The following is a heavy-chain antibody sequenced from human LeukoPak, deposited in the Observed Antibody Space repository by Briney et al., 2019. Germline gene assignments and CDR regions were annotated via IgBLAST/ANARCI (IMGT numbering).Heavy chain of an antibody. CDR3: ARGMVRGVNRDDAFDI. CDR2: INHSGST. J-gene: IGHJ3*02. V-gene: IGHV4-34*01. Sequence: PSETLSLTCAVYGGSFSGYYWSWIRQPPGKGLEWIGEINHSGSTNYNPSLKSRVTLSVDTSKNQFSLKLSSVTAADTAVYYCARGMVRGVNRDDAFDIWGQGTMVTVSS. D-gene: IGHD3-10*01. CDR1: GGSFSGYY.